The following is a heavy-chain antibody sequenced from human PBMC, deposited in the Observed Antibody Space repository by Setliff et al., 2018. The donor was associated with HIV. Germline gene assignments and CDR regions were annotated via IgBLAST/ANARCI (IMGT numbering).Heavy chain of an antibody. V-gene: IGHV1-18*01. CDR2: ISAYIGDT. CDR3: ARAVGGSNYFDYSGYQDF. J-gene: IGHJ4*02. Sequence: GASVKVSCKTSGYPFDSYGISWVRQAPGQGLEWMGWISAYIGDTKYAQRFQGRVTMTIDPSTPTAYMELRSLKSEDTAVYYCARAVGGSNYFDYSGYQDFWGQGTRVTVSS. D-gene: IGHD3-22*01. CDR1: GYPFDSYG.